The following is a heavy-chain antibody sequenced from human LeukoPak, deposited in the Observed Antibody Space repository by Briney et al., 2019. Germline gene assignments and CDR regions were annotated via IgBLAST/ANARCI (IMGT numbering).Heavy chain of an antibody. D-gene: IGHD3-22*01. J-gene: IGHJ3*02. CDR2: IGGSGGST. CDR3: AKDNNYDSSGYSNAFDI. CDR1: GFTFSSYA. V-gene: IGHV3-23*01. Sequence: GGSLRLSCAASGFTFSSYAMSWVRQAPGKGLEWVSAIGGSGGSTYYADSVKGRFTISRDNSKNTLYLQMNSLRAEDTAVYYCAKDNNYDSSGYSNAFDIWGQGTMVTVSS.